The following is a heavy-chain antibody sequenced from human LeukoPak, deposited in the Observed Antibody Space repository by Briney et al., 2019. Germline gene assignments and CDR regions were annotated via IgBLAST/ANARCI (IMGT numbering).Heavy chain of an antibody. CDR1: GFTFSSYA. CDR2: IRYDGSNK. CDR3: AKALRYYGSGSYYPLTLNYYYYGMDV. Sequence: GGSLRLSCAASGFTFSSYAMSWVRQAPGKGLEWVAFIRYDGSNKYYADSVKGRFTISRDNSKNTLYLQMNSLRAEDTAVYYCAKALRYYGSGSYYPLTLNYYYYGMDVWGQGTTVTVSS. V-gene: IGHV3-30*02. J-gene: IGHJ6*02. D-gene: IGHD3-10*01.